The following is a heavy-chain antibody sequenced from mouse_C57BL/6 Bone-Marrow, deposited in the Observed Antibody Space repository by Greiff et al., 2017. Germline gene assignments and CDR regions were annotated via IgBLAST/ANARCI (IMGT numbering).Heavy chain of an antibody. CDR1: GYTFTSYW. J-gene: IGHJ3*01. V-gene: IGHV1-64*01. Sequence: QVQLQQPGAELVKPGASVKLSCKASGYTFTSYWMHWVKQRPGQGLEWIGMIHPNSGSTNYNEKFKDKATLTADKSSSTAYMQLSSLTCEDSAVYYCARSFYGPAWFAYWCQGTLVTVSA. CDR3: ARSFYGPAWFAY. CDR2: IHPNSGST. D-gene: IGHD1-2*01.